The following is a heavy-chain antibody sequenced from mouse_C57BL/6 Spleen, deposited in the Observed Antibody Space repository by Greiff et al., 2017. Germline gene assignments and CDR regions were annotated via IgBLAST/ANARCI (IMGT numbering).Heavy chain of an antibody. CDR2: INPSNGGT. J-gene: IGHJ4*01. CDR3: ARSYFGNYHAMDY. CDR1: GYTFTSYW. V-gene: IGHV1-53*01. Sequence: QVQLQQPGTELVKPGASVKLSCKASGYTFTSYWMHWVKQRPGQGLEWIGNINPSNGGTNYNEKFKSKATLTVDKSSSTSYMQLSSLTSEDSAVYYFARSYFGNYHAMDYWGQGTSVTVSS. D-gene: IGHD2-1*01.